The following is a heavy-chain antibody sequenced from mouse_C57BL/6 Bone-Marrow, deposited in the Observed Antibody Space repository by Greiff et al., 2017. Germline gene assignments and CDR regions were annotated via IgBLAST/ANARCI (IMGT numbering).Heavy chain of an antibody. D-gene: IGHD2-4*01. CDR2: IYPRSGNT. Sequence: QVQLQQSGAELARPGASVTLSCKASGYTFTSYGISWVKQRTGPGLEWIGEIYPRSGNTYYNEKFKGKATLTADKYSSTAYMELRSLTSEDSAVYFCARGDDYPFDYWGQGTTLTGSS. CDR3: ARGDDYPFDY. V-gene: IGHV1-81*01. CDR1: GYTFTSYG. J-gene: IGHJ2*01.